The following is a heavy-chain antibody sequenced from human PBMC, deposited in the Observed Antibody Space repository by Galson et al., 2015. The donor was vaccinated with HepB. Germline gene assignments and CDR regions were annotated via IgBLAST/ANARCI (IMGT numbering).Heavy chain of an antibody. CDR3: AKSGPRGGYYYMDV. CDR1: GLTFDDYA. D-gene: IGHD3-10*01. Sequence: SLRLSCAASGLTFDDYAMHWVRQAPGKGLEGVSGISWNSGSIGYADSVKGRFTISRDNAKNSLYLQMNSLRAEDTALYYCAKSGPRGGYYYMDVWGIGTTVTLS. CDR2: ISWNSGSI. J-gene: IGHJ6*03. V-gene: IGHV3-9*01.